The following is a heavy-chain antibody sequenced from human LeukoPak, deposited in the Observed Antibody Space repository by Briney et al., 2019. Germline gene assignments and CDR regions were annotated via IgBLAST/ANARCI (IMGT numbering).Heavy chain of an antibody. Sequence: GGSLRLSCAASGFTFSSYEMKWVRQAPGKGLEWVSYISSSGSTIYYADSVKGRFTISRDNAKNALYLQMNSLRAEDTADYYCAELGITMIGGVWGKGTTVTISS. CDR2: ISSSGSTI. CDR1: GFTFSSYE. J-gene: IGHJ6*04. V-gene: IGHV3-48*03. D-gene: IGHD3-10*02. CDR3: AELGITMIGGV.